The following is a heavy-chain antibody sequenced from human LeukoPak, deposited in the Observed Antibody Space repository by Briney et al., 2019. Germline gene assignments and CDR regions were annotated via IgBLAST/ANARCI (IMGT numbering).Heavy chain of an antibody. CDR3: AKDLLRKEYYFDY. D-gene: IGHD3-10*01. CDR1: GFTFSSYE. CDR2: ISGSGGST. J-gene: IGHJ4*02. Sequence: GGSLRLSCAASGFTFSSYEMNWVRQAPGKGLEWVSVISGSGGSTYYADSVKGRFTISRDNSKNTLYLQMNSLRAEDTAVYYCAKDLLRKEYYFDYWGQGTLVTVSS. V-gene: IGHV3-23*01.